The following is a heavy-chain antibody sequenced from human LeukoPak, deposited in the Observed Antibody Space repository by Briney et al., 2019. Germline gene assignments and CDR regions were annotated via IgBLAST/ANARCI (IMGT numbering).Heavy chain of an antibody. Sequence: SVKVSFKASEDTFSRNAISWVRQAPGQGLEWMGGIIPIFGAANYAQEFQGRVTITADESTTTVFMELSSLRSEDTAVYYCARRDCGGDCYSSYYYYYGMHVWGQGTTVIVSS. CDR1: EDTFSRNA. D-gene: IGHD2-21*02. V-gene: IGHV1-69*13. CDR2: IIPIFGAA. J-gene: IGHJ6*02. CDR3: ARRDCGGDCYSSYYYYYGMHV.